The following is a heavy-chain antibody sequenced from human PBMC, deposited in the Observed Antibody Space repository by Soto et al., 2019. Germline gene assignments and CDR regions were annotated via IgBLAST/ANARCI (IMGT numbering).Heavy chain of an antibody. D-gene: IGHD5-18*01. CDR1: GFTFSSYW. V-gene: IGHV3-74*01. Sequence: EVQLVESGGGLIQLGGSLRLSCAASGFTFSSYWMHWVRQAPGKGLVWVSRIKSDGSGTYYAGSVEGRFTISRDNAQNTVYLQMNSLRAEDTAVYYCVRGDGARYAGNGYLGRHWGQGTLVTVSS. J-gene: IGHJ4*02. CDR3: VRGDGARYAGNGYLGRH. CDR2: IKSDGSGT.